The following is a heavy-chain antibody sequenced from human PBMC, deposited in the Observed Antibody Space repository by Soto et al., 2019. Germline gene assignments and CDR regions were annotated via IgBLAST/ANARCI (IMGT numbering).Heavy chain of an antibody. CDR2: IYYSGST. J-gene: IGHJ4*02. Sequence: KPXGTLSLTCTVSGGSISSYYWSWIRQPPGKGLEWIGYIYYSGSTNYNPSLKSRVTISVDTSKNQFSLKLSSVTAADTAVYYCARATSGSSWYYFDYWGQATLVTVSS. D-gene: IGHD6-13*01. CDR3: ARATSGSSWYYFDY. V-gene: IGHV4-59*01. CDR1: GGSISSYY.